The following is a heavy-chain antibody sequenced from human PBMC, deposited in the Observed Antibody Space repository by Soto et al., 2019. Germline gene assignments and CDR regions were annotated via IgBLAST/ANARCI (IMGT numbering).Heavy chain of an antibody. D-gene: IGHD3-10*01. Sequence: QVQLQESGPGLGKPSQTLSLTCTVSGGSISSGGYYWSWIRQHPQKGLEWIGHIYYTGTTYYNPSLKSRVTRSVDTSKNQFSLKLSSVTAAATAVYYCARDHYFGSGSYDSPSYYSGMDVWGQGTSVTVSS. J-gene: IGHJ6*02. CDR1: GGSISSGGYY. V-gene: IGHV4-31*03. CDR2: IYYTGTT. CDR3: ARDHYFGSGSYDSPSYYSGMDV.